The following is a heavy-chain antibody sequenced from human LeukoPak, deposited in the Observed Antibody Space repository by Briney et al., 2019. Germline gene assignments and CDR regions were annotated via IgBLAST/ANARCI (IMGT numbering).Heavy chain of an antibody. CDR1: GYTFTSYA. V-gene: IGHV1-3*01. Sequence: ASVKVSCTASGYTFTSYAMHWVRQAPGQRLEWMGWINAGNGNTKYSQKFQGRVTITRDTSASTAYMELSSLRSEDTAVYYCARGRPLYGFDPWGQGTLVTVSS. CDR2: INAGNGNT. J-gene: IGHJ5*02. CDR3: ARGRPLYGFDP. D-gene: IGHD2-8*01.